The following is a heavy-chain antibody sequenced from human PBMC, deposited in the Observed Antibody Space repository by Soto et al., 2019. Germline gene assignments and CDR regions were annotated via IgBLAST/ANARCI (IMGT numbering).Heavy chain of an antibody. D-gene: IGHD6-19*01. CDR2: TYYRSKWYN. CDR1: GDSVSSNSAA. V-gene: IGHV6-1*01. J-gene: IGHJ6*02. CDR3: ARGFLRSGWYSYYYGMDV. Sequence: SQTLSLTCAISGDSVSSNSAAWNWIRQSPSRGLEWLGRTYYRSKWYNDYAVSVKSRITINPDTSKNQFSLQLNSVTPEDTAVYYCARGFLRSGWYSYYYGMDVWGQVTTVTVSS.